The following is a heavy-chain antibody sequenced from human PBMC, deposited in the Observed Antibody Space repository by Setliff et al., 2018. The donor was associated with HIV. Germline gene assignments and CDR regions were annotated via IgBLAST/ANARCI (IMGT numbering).Heavy chain of an antibody. CDR1: GGTFRNSV. CDR2: IVPIFSTA. Sequence: SVKVSCKTSGGTFRNSVVTWVRQAPGQGLEWVGGIVPIFSTANYAQKFQGRVTITTDESTSTAYMDLSSLRSEDTAVYYCARAPGISGFFYWYFDLWGRGTLVTVSS. D-gene: IGHD3-22*01. V-gene: IGHV1-69*05. CDR3: ARAPGISGFFYWYFDL. J-gene: IGHJ2*01.